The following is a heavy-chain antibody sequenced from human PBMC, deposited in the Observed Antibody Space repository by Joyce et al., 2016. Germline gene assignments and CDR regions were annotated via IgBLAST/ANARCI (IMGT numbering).Heavy chain of an antibody. CDR2: ISYDGSNK. CDR3: ARGSEFTIFGMDSFDY. CDR1: GFTFSSYT. D-gene: IGHD3-3*01. V-gene: IGHV3-30-3*01. Sequence: QVQLVESGGGVVQPGRSLRLSCAASGFTFSSYTMHWVRQAPGKGLEWVAVISYDGSNKYYADSVKGRFTISRDNYKNPLYMQMNSLRAEDTAVYCCARGSEFTIFGMDSFDYWGQGTLVTVSS. J-gene: IGHJ4*02.